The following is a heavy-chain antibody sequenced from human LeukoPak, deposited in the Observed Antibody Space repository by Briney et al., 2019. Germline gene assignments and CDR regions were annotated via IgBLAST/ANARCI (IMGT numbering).Heavy chain of an antibody. CDR1: GYSFPNYW. D-gene: IGHD3-10*01. CDR3: ATYVVRGLKASGLDV. Sequence: GESLKISCKGSGYSFPNYWIAWVRQMPGKGLEWMGRIYPDDSDTTYSPSFEGQVTISADKSIHTAYLQWTSLRTSDTAIYYCATYVVRGLKASGLDVWGQGTAVTVPS. V-gene: IGHV5-51*01. J-gene: IGHJ6*02. CDR2: IYPDDSDT.